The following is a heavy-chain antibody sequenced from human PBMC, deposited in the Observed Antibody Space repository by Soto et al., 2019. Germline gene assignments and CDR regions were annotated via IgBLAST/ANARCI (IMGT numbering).Heavy chain of an antibody. J-gene: IGHJ4*02. CDR3: ARERTGDTTFFDY. D-gene: IGHD1-26*01. CDR1: GGSVSIGSYD. Sequence: KTSETLYLTCTFSGGSVSIGSYDGSWIRQPPGKGLEWIGYVYYSGTTHYNPSLKSRVTISVDTSKKQFSLKLTSVTAADTAVYYCARERTGDTTFFDYWGRGTLVTVSS. CDR2: VYYSGTT. V-gene: IGHV4-61*01.